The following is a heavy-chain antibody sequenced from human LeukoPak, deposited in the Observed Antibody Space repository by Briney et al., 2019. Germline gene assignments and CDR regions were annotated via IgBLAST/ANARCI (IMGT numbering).Heavy chain of an antibody. J-gene: IGHJ4*02. CDR1: GFTFSSYS. D-gene: IGHD5-18*01. Sequence: GGSLRLSCAASGFTFSSYSMNWVRQAPGKGLEWVSSISSSSSYIYYADSVKGRFTISRDNAKNSLYLQVNSLRAEDTAVYYCATDTAMGGYFDYWGQGTLVTVSS. CDR3: ATDTAMGGYFDY. V-gene: IGHV3-21*01. CDR2: ISSSSSYI.